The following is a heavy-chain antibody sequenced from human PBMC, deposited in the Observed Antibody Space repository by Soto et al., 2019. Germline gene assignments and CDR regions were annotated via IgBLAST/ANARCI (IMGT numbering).Heavy chain of an antibody. CDR1: GGSISSSSYY. CDR2: IYYSGST. V-gene: IGHV4-39*01. Sequence: SETLSLTCTVSGGSISSSSYYWGWIRQPPGKGLEWIGGIYYSGSTYYNPSLKSRVTISVDTSKNQFSLKLSSVTAADTAVYYCARLGVRIVGATAKEYNWFDPWGQGTLVTVSS. CDR3: ARLGVRIVGATAKEYNWFDP. J-gene: IGHJ5*02. D-gene: IGHD1-26*01.